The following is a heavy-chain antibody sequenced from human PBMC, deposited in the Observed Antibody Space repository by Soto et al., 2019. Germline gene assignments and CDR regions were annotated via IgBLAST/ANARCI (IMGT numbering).Heavy chain of an antibody. CDR2: ISYDGSNK. Sequence: GGSLRLSCAASGFTFSSYGMHWVRQAPGKGLEWVAVISYDGSNKYYADSVKGRFTISRDNSKNTLYLQMNSLRAEDTAVYYCAKGGQFDFWSGSTNGYYYYGMDVWGQGTTVTVSS. D-gene: IGHD3-3*01. CDR3: AKGGQFDFWSGSTNGYYYYGMDV. J-gene: IGHJ6*02. V-gene: IGHV3-30*18. CDR1: GFTFSSYG.